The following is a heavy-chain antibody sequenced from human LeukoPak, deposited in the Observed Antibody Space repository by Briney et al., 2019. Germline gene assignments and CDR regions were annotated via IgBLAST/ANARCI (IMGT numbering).Heavy chain of an antibody. CDR1: GFTFSSYG. CDR3: AREAFLEWTKGGYYFDY. D-gene: IGHD3-3*02. V-gene: IGHV3-30*03. Sequence: PGGSLRLSCAASGFTFSSYGMHWVRQAPGKGLEWVAVISCDGSNKYYADSVKGRFTISRDDSKNTLYLQMNSLRAEDTAVYYCAREAFLEWTKGGYYFDYWGQGTLVTVSS. J-gene: IGHJ4*02. CDR2: ISCDGSNK.